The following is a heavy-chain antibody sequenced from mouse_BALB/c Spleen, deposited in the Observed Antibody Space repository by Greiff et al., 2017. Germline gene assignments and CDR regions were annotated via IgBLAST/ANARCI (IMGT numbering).Heavy chain of an antibody. Sequence: EVMLVESGGGLVKLGGSLKLSCAASGFTFSSYYMSWVRQTPEKRLELVAAINSNGGSTYYPDTVKGRFTISRDNAKNTLYLQMSSLKSEDTALYYCARRGKLGYFDYWGQGTTLTVSS. D-gene: IGHD4-1*01. V-gene: IGHV5-6-2*01. J-gene: IGHJ2*01. CDR1: GFTFSSYY. CDR3: ARRGKLGYFDY. CDR2: INSNGGST.